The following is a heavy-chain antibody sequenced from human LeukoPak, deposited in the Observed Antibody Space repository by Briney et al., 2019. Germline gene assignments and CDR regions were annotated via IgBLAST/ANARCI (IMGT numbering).Heavy chain of an antibody. J-gene: IGHJ5*02. CDR3: AKDPLLYSSSSRWFDP. Sequence: PGRSLRLSCAASGFTFDDYAMHWVRQAPGKGLEWVSGISWNSGSIGYADSVKGRFTISRDNAKNSLYLQMNSLRAEDTALYYCAKDPLLYSSSSRWFDPWGQGTLVTISS. D-gene: IGHD6-6*01. CDR1: GFTFDDYA. CDR2: ISWNSGSI. V-gene: IGHV3-9*01.